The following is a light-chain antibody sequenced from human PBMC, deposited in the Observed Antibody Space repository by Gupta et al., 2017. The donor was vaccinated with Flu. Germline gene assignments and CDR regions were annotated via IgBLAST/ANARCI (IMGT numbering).Light chain of an antibody. CDR1: SSDVGGYNY. CDR2: EVS. V-gene: IGLV2-14*01. J-gene: IGLJ2*01. CDR3: SSYTSSSTPV. Sequence: QSALTQPASVSGSPGQSITISCTGTSSDVGGYNYVSWYQQHPGKAPKLIIYEVSKRPSGVANRFSGSKSGNTASLTISGLQAEDEADYYCSSYTSSSTPVFGGGTKLTVL.